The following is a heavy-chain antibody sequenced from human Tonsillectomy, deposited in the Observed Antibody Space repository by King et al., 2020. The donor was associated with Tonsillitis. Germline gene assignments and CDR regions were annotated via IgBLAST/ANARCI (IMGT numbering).Heavy chain of an antibody. CDR2: IFYSGST. D-gene: IGHD5-12*01. Sequence: QLQESDPGLVKPSETLSLTCTVSGGSITNYYWSWIRQPPGKRLEWIGHIFYSGSTNYNPSLESRVTISIDTSKNQFSLKLTSVTAADTAVYYCVRGSGYHLFWGQGTLVTVSS. CDR1: GGSITNYY. J-gene: IGHJ4*02. CDR3: VRGSGYHLF. V-gene: IGHV4-59*01.